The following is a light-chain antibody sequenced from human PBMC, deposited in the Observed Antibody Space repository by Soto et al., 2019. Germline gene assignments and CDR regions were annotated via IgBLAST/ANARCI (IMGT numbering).Light chain of an antibody. CDR1: QSVSTSY. CDR3: QQYGSSPRT. Sequence: DIVLTQSPGTLSLSPGDRATLSCRASQSVSTSYLAWYQQKPGQAPRLLIYGASSRATGIPDRFSGSGSGTDFTLTISRLDPEDFAVYFCQQYGSSPRTFGQGTKVDIK. J-gene: IGKJ1*01. V-gene: IGKV3-20*01. CDR2: GAS.